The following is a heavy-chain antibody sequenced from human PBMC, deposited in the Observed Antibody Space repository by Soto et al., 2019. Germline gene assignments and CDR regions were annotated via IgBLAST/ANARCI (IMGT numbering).Heavy chain of an antibody. CDR1: GGSISSGGYY. J-gene: IGHJ2*01. CDR3: ARVADIVVVTAIPSCWYFDL. CDR2: IYYSGST. Sequence: QVQLQESGPGLVKPSQTLSLTCTVSGGSISSGGYYWSWIRQHPGKGLEWIGYIYYSGSTYYNPSLKSRVTISVETSKNQFSLKLSSVTAADTAVYYCARVADIVVVTAIPSCWYFDLWGRGTLVTVSS. D-gene: IGHD2-21*02. V-gene: IGHV4-31*03.